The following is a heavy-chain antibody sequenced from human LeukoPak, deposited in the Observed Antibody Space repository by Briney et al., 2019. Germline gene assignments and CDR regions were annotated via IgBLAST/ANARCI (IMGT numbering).Heavy chain of an antibody. Sequence: SETLSLTCTVSGGSISSYYWSWIRQPPGKGLEWIGYIYYSGSTNYNPSLKSRVTISVDTSKNQFSLKLGSVTAADTAVYYCARSPDPFYYYGMDVWGQGTTVTVSS. D-gene: IGHD1-14*01. J-gene: IGHJ6*02. CDR1: GGSISSYY. CDR2: IYYSGST. CDR3: ARSPDPFYYYGMDV. V-gene: IGHV4-59*12.